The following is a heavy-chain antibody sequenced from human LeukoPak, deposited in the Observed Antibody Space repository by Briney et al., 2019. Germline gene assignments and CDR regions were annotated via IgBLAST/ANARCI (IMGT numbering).Heavy chain of an antibody. V-gene: IGHV4-39*01. CDR3: ARQTGSGLFILP. CDR2: IYYSGNT. CDR1: GVSISSSNSY. J-gene: IGHJ4*02. D-gene: IGHD3/OR15-3a*01. Sequence: SETLSLTCTVSGVSISSSNSYWGWIRQPPGKGLEWIGSIYYSGNTYYNSSLKSQVSISIDTSKNQFSLKLTSVTAADTAVYYCARQTGSGLFILPGGQGTLVTVSS.